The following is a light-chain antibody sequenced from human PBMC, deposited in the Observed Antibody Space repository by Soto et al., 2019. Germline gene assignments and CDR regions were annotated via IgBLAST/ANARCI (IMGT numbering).Light chain of an antibody. V-gene: IGKV3-20*01. CDR2: GAS. Sequence: EIVLTQSPGTLSLSPGERATLSCRASQSVTRRYLAWYQQKPGQAPRLLIYGASSRATGIPDRFSGSGSGTDFTLTISRLEPEDFAVYYCQQYGGLPRLAFGGGTKVEIK. J-gene: IGKJ4*01. CDR3: QQYGGLPRLA. CDR1: QSVTRRY.